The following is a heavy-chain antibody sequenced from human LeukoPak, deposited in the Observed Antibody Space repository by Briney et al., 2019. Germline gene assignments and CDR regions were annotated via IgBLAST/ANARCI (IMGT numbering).Heavy chain of an antibody. Sequence: GESLKISCETSGYSFTTYWIGWVRQMPGTGLEWVGAIYPDDSDSRYSPSFQGQVVISADRSIRTAYLQWNSLKTSATAMNYCVRQRGSSGDIHPLLPWGQGPLVNVSS. CDR3: VRQRGSSGDIHPLLP. J-gene: IGHJ5*02. V-gene: IGHV5-51*01. D-gene: IGHD3-10*01. CDR1: GYSFTTYW. CDR2: IYPDDSDS.